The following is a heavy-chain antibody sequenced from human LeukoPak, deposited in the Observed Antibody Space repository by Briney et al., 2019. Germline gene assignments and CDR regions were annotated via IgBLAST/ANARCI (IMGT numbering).Heavy chain of an antibody. V-gene: IGHV3-48*01. Sequence: PGGSLRLSCVGSGFTFSSYHMNWVRQAPGKGLEWVSYISSSSGTIYYADSVKGRFTISRDNAKNSLYLQTNSLRVEDTAVYYCARAQYYSDNTGYYYLHYWGQGTLVTVSS. CDR1: GFTFSSYH. CDR2: ISSSSGTI. CDR3: ARAQYYSDNTGYYYLHY. J-gene: IGHJ4*02. D-gene: IGHD3-22*01.